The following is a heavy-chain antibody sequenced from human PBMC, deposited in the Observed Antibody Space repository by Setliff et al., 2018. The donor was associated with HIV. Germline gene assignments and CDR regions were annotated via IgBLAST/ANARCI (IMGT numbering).Heavy chain of an antibody. CDR2: MNPNSSNS. Sequence: ASVKVSCKTSGYTFINYDINWVRQATGQGLEWMGWMNPNSSNSGYAQNFQGRITMTLDTSISTAYMELSSLTSEDTAVYYCTRGRHSQTAGAIKFAFWGQGSLVTVSS. D-gene: IGHD3-10*01. V-gene: IGHV1-8*02. CDR3: TRGRHSQTAGAIKFAF. J-gene: IGHJ5*01. CDR1: GYTFINYD.